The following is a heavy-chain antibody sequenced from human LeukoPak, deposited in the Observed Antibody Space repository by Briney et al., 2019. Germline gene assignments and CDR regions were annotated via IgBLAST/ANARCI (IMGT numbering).Heavy chain of an antibody. CDR1: GFTVSSNY. J-gene: IGHJ3*02. V-gene: IGHV3-53*01. Sequence: GGSLRLSCAASGFTVSSNYMSWVRQALGKGLEWVSVIYSGGSTYYADSVKGRFTISRDNSKNTLYLQMNSLRAEDTAVYYCARDTDGYNAWDAFDIWGQGTMVTVSS. CDR2: IYSGGST. D-gene: IGHD5-24*01. CDR3: ARDTDGYNAWDAFDI.